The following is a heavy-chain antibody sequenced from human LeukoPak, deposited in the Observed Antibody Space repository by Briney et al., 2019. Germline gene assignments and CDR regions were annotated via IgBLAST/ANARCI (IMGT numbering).Heavy chain of an antibody. Sequence: PSETLSLTCTVSGGSISSGSYYWSWIRQPPGKGLEWIGYIYHSGSTYYNPSLKSRVTISVDRSKNQFSLKLTSVTAADTAVYYCARRATNYYYMDVWGKGTTVTVSS. V-gene: IGHV4-30-2*01. CDR2: IYHSGST. J-gene: IGHJ6*03. CDR3: ARRATNYYYMDV. CDR1: GGSISSGSYY.